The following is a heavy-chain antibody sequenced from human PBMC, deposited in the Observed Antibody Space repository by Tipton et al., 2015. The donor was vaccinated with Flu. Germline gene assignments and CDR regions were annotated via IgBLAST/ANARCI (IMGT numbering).Heavy chain of an antibody. D-gene: IGHD1-26*01. CDR1: GFSFSNYW. CDR3: VRAVGGGDAY. CDR2: INRDGSTT. Sequence: SLRLSCAASGFSFSNYWMLWVRQAPGKGLVWVSRINRDGSTTNYADSVKGRFTISRDNAKSTLYLQMNSLRAEDTAIYYCVRAVGGGDAYWGQGTLVTVSS. V-gene: IGHV3-74*01. J-gene: IGHJ4*02.